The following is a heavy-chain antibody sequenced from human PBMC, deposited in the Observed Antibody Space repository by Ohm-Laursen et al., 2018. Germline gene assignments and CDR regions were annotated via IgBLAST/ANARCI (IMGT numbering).Heavy chain of an antibody. V-gene: IGHV3-9*01. CDR3: AKDKREAVAGPYYFDY. Sequence: SLRPSCAASGFTFDDYAMHWVRQAPGKGLEWVSGISWNSGSIGYADSVKGRFTISRDNAKNSLYLQMNSLRAEDTALYYCAKDKREAVAGPYYFDYWGQGTLVTVSS. D-gene: IGHD6-19*01. CDR2: ISWNSGSI. CDR1: GFTFDDYA. J-gene: IGHJ4*02.